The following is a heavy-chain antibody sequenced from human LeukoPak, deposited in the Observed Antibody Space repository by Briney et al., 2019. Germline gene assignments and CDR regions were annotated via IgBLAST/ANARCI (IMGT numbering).Heavy chain of an antibody. V-gene: IGHV4-61*02. D-gene: IGHD5-18*01. CDR1: GGSISSASYY. Sequence: PSETLSLTCAASGGSISSASYYWSWMRQPAGKGLEWIGRIYTSGSTNHNPSLESRVTISLDTSKNQFSLKLSSVTAADTAVYYCARGLWSFDDWGQGTLVTVSS. J-gene: IGHJ4*02. CDR2: IYTSGST. CDR3: ARGLWSFDD.